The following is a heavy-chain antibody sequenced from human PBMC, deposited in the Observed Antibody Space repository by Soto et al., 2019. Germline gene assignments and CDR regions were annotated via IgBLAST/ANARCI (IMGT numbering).Heavy chain of an antibody. Sequence: GGSLRLSCEASGFIFSSYAMNWVRQAPGKGLQWVSSITGSSDYTSYIASVKGRFTISRDNSKNTLYLQMNSLRAEDTAVYYCAKVGSSGYGMDVWGQGTTVTVSS. J-gene: IGHJ6*02. V-gene: IGHV3-23*01. CDR3: AKVGSSGYGMDV. D-gene: IGHD6-19*01. CDR2: ITGSSDYT. CDR1: GFIFSSYA.